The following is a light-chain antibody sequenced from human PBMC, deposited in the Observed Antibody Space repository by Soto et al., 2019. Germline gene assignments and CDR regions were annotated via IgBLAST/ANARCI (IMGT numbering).Light chain of an antibody. J-gene: IGLJ2*01. CDR2: GNS. V-gene: IGLV1-40*01. Sequence: QSVLTQPPSVSGAPGQRVTISCTGSSSNIGAGYDVHWYQQLPGTAPKLLIYGNSNRPSGVPDRFSGSKSCTSASLAITGLQDDDEADYYCQFYASSLNVVFGGGTKLTVL. CDR1: SSNIGAGYD. CDR3: QFYASSLNVV.